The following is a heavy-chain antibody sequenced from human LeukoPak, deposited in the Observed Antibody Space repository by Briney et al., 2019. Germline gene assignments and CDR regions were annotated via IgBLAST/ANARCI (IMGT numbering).Heavy chain of an antibody. D-gene: IGHD2-21*02. J-gene: IGHJ4*02. V-gene: IGHV4-30-4*01. Sequence: SETLSLTCTVSGGSISSGDYYWSWIRQPPGKGLEWIGYIYYSGSIYYNSSLKSRVTISVDTSKNQFSLKLRSVTAADTAVYYCASRFTTPLLSRGGDFYYFDFWGQGTLVTVSS. CDR1: GGSISSGDYY. CDR3: ASRFTTPLLSRGGDFYYFDF. CDR2: IYYSGSI.